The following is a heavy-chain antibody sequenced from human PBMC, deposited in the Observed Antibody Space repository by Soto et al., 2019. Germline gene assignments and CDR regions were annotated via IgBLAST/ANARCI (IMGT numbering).Heavy chain of an antibody. V-gene: IGHV3-23*01. CDR2: ISGSGGST. J-gene: IGHJ4*02. Sequence: GGSVRLSCAASGFPFSSYAMSWVRQAPGKGLEWVSAISGSGGSTYYADSVKGRFTISRDNSKNTLYLQMNSLRAEDTAVYYCAKDFSVYSSFDYWGQGTLVTVSS. CDR1: GFPFSSYA. CDR3: AKDFSVYSSFDY. D-gene: IGHD6-13*01.